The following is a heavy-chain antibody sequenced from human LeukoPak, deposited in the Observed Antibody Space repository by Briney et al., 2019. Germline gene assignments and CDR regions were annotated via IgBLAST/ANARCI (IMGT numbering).Heavy chain of an antibody. CDR3: ARDMGYYGLGL. CDR2: FHTSGST. J-gene: IGHJ6*02. CDR1: DGSISSSY. Sequence: SETLSLTCTVSDGSISSSYWCWVRLPAGKGLEWIGRFHTSGSTAYNPSLKSRVTMSVDTSENHFSLSLSSVTAADTAVYYCARDMGYYGLGLWGQGTTVTVSS. V-gene: IGHV4-4*07.